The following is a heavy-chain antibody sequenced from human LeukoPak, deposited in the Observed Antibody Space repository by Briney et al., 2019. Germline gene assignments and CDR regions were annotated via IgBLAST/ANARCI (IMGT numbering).Heavy chain of an antibody. J-gene: IGHJ6*03. D-gene: IGHD6-19*01. CDR2: IYHSGST. Sequence: PSETLSLTCTVSGYSISSGYYWGWIRQPPGKGLEWIGSIYHSGSTYYNPSLKSRVTISVDTSKNQFSLKLSSVTAADTAVYYCARESYSSGWTYYYYYYMDVWGKGTTVTVSS. CDR1: GYSISSGYY. V-gene: IGHV4-38-2*02. CDR3: ARESYSSGWTYYYYYYMDV.